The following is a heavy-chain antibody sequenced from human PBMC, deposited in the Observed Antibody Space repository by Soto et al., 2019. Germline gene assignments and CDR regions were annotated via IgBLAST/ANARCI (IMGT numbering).Heavy chain of an antibody. CDR1: GYTFTGYY. V-gene: IGHV1-2*04. D-gene: IGHD6-19*01. J-gene: IGHJ6*02. CDR3: ARDSVRTYSSGWLYYYYGMDV. Sequence: ASVKVSCKASGYTFTGYYMHWVRQAPGQGLEWMGWINPNSGGTNYAQKFQGWVTMTRDTSISTAYMELSRLRSDDTAVYYCARDSVRTYSSGWLYYYYGMDVWGQGPTVTVSS. CDR2: INPNSGGT.